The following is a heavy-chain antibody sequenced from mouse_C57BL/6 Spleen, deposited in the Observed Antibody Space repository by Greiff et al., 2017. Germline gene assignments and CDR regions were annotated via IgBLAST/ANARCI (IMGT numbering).Heavy chain of an antibody. Sequence: QVQLQQPGAELVKPGASVKMSCKASGYTFTSYWITWVKQRPGQGLEWIGDIYPGSGSTNYNEKFKSKATLTVDTSSSTAYMQLSSLTSEDSAVYYGARGTAQATYFDDWGQGTTLTVSS. V-gene: IGHV1-55*01. CDR2: IYPGSGST. CDR3: ARGTAQATYFDD. D-gene: IGHD3-2*02. J-gene: IGHJ2*01. CDR1: GYTFTSYW.